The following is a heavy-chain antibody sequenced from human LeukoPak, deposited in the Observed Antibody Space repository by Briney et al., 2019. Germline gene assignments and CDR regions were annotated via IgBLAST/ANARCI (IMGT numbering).Heavy chain of an antibody. D-gene: IGHD3-10*01. Sequence: PGGSLRLSCAVSGFTFSSYWMSWVRQAPGNGLEWVATINEDGSEKYYVDSVKGRFTISRDNAKNSLYLQMNSLRDEDTTLYYCARGFDGRSGFDIWGQGTMVTVSS. CDR3: ARGFDGRSGFDI. V-gene: IGHV3-7*04. CDR2: INEDGSEK. J-gene: IGHJ3*02. CDR1: GFTFSSYW.